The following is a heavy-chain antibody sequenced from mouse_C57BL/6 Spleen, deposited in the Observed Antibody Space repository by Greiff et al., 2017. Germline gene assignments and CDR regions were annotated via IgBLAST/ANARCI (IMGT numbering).Heavy chain of an antibody. CDR1: GYTFTDYY. CDR3: ARERGDSSGYDY. V-gene: IGHV1-19*01. J-gene: IGHJ2*01. D-gene: IGHD3-2*02. Sequence: VKLQQSGPVLVKPGASVKMSCKASGYTFTDYYMNWVKQSHGKSLEWIGVINPYNGGTSYNQKFKGKATLTVDKSSSTAYMELNSLTSEDSAVYYCARERGDSSGYDYWGQGTTLTVSS. CDR2: INPYNGGT.